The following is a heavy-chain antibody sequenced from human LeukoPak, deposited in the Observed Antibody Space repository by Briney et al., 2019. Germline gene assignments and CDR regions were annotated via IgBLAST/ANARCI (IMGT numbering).Heavy chain of an antibody. CDR3: AREDGYYDSSGYYGY. CDR2: INPNSGGT. Sequence: ASVKVSFKASGYTFTVYYMHWVRQAPGQGLEWMGWINPNSGGTNYAQKFQGRVTMTRDTSISTAYMELSRLRSDDTAVYYCAREDGYYDSSGYYGYWGQGTLVTVSS. CDR1: GYTFTVYY. D-gene: IGHD3-22*01. V-gene: IGHV1-2*02. J-gene: IGHJ4*02.